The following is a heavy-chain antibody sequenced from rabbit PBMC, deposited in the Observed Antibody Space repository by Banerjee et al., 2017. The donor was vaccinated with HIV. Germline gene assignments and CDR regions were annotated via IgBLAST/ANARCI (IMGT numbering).Heavy chain of an antibody. J-gene: IGHJ2*01. CDR1: GFDFSSYYM. V-gene: IGHV1S45*01. D-gene: IGHD4-2*01. CDR3: ARGDAAGGAYAT. Sequence: QEQLKETGGGLVQPGGSLTLSCKASGFDFSSYYMSWVRQAPGKGLEWIACIYTSSGSTYYASWAKGRFTISKTSSTTVTLEMTSLTDADTATYFCARGDAAGGAYATWGPGTLVTVS. CDR2: IYTSSGST.